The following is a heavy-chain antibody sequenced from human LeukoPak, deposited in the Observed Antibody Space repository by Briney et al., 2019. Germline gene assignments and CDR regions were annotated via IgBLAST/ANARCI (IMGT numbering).Heavy chain of an antibody. J-gene: IGHJ4*02. CDR1: GFTFXSYA. V-gene: IGHV3-23*01. CDR3: AKAKCSSTSCYTQNDY. D-gene: IGHD2-2*02. Sequence: GSLRLSCAXXGFTFXSYAMSWVRQAPGKGLEWVSAISGSGGSTYYADSVKGRFTISRDNSKNTLYLQMNSLRAEDTAVYYCAKAKCSSTSCYTQNDYWGQGTLVTVSS. CDR2: ISGSGGST.